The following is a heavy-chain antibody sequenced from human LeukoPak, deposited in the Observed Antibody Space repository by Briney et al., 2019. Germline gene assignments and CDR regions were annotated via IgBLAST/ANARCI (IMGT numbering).Heavy chain of an antibody. J-gene: IGHJ4*02. V-gene: IGHV3-23*01. CDR3: ARGFVLGAAKNYFDY. CDR1: GFTFSRYA. D-gene: IGHD2-21*02. CDR2: ISGSGGST. Sequence: GGSLRLSCAASGFTFSRYAMTWVRQAPGKGLEWVLSISGSGGSTDYADSVKGRFTISRDNSKNMVYLQMNSLRVEDTALYYCARGFVLGAAKNYFDYWGQGALVTVSS.